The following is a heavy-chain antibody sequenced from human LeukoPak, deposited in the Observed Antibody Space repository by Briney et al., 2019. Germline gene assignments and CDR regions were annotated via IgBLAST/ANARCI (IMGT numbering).Heavy chain of an antibody. CDR1: GFTFSNAW. J-gene: IGHJ4*02. D-gene: IGHD5-18*01. Sequence: GGSLRLSCAASGFTFSNAWMSWVRQAPGKGLEWVGRIKSKTDGGTTDYAAPVKGRFTISRDDSKNTLYLQMNSLKTEDTAVYYCIRGRGYSYGWIGEKLLDYWGQGTLVTVSS. CDR3: IRGRGYSYGWIGEKLLDY. V-gene: IGHV3-15*05. CDR2: IKSKTDGGTT.